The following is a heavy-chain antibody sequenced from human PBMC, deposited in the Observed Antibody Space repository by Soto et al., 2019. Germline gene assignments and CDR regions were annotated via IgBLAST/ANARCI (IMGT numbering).Heavy chain of an antibody. V-gene: IGHV1-69*01. CDR1: GGTFGRFS. Sequence: QVQLVQSGAEVKKPGSSVKVSCKASGGTFGRFSISWVRQATGQGLEWMGGIIPVFGTTNYPQKFKGRVTITADESSSVAYMELRSLRSDDTAFYYCARGGVFGEKFDPWGQGTLVIVSS. D-gene: IGHD3-10*02. CDR3: ARGGVFGEKFDP. J-gene: IGHJ5*02. CDR2: IIPVFGTT.